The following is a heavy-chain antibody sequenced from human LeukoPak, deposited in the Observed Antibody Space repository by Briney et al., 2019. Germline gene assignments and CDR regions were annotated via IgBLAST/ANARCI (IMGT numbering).Heavy chain of an antibody. Sequence: EGSLRLSCAASGFTFSSYWMSWVRQAPGKGLEWVANIKQDGSEKYYVDSVKGRFTISRDNAKNSLYLQMNSLRAEDTAVYYCARDVLVRYYDSSGYSDYWGQGTQVTVSS. CDR3: ARDVLVRYYDSSGYSDY. J-gene: IGHJ4*02. CDR1: GFTFSSYW. D-gene: IGHD3-22*01. CDR2: IKQDGSEK. V-gene: IGHV3-7*01.